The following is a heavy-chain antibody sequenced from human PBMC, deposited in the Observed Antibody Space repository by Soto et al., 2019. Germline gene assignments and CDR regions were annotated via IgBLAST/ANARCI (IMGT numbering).Heavy chain of an antibody. CDR2: MNPNSGNT. CDR3: ARGHPSYCSSTSCYTGYYYYGMDV. Sequence: ASVKVSCKASGYTFTSYDINWVRQSTGQGLEWMGWMNPNSGNTGYAQKFQGRVTMTRNTSISTAYMELSSLRSEDTAVYYCARGHPSYCSSTSCYTGYYYYGMDVWGQGTTVTVSS. CDR1: GYTFTSYD. D-gene: IGHD2-2*02. J-gene: IGHJ6*02. V-gene: IGHV1-8*01.